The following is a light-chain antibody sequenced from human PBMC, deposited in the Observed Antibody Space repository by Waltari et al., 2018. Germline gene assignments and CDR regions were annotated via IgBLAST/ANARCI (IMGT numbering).Light chain of an antibody. V-gene: IGLV3-21*03. J-gene: IGLJ2*01. CDR2: DDS. Sequence: SYVLTQPPSVSVAPGKTARITWGGNNIGSKSVHWYQQKPGQAPVLVVYDDSDRPSGIPGGFSGSNSGNTATLTISRVEAGDEADYYCQVWDSSSDHPVVFGGGTKLTVL. CDR1: NIGSKS. CDR3: QVWDSSSDHPVV.